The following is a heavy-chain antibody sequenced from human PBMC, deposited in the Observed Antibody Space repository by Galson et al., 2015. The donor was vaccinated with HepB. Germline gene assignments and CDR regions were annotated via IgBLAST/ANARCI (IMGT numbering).Heavy chain of an antibody. Sequence: SLRLSCAASGFTFSGSAIHWVRQTSGKGLEWVGHIRSKATNYATAYAASLKGRFIISRDDSKSIGYLQMNSLKSDDTAVYYCNKGSGELYLYGMDVWGQGTKVTVSS. V-gene: IGHV3-73*01. CDR2: IRSKATNYAT. CDR3: NKGSGELYLYGMDV. D-gene: IGHD3-10*01. CDR1: GFTFSGSA. J-gene: IGHJ6*02.